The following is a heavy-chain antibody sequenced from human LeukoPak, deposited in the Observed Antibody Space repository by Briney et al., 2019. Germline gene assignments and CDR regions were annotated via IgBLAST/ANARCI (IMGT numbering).Heavy chain of an antibody. CDR2: TSDDGKKK. CDR3: ARAAAETGAFRDNWFDP. V-gene: IGHV3-30*03. J-gene: IGHJ5*02. D-gene: IGHD6-13*01. Sequence: GGSLRLSCAASGFTFSSYSMNWVRQAPGKGLEWVAVTSDDGKKKIYTDSVKGRFTISRDNSKNTLYLQMSSLRAEDTALYYCARAAAETGAFRDNWFDPWGQGTLVTVSA. CDR1: GFTFSSYS.